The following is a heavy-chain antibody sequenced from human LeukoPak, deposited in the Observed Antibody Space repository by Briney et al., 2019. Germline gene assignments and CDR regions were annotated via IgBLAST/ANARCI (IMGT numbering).Heavy chain of an antibody. J-gene: IGHJ5*02. V-gene: IGHV6-1*01. CDR2: TYYRSKWYN. CDR3: ARADGDRDGYNFWFDP. CDR1: GDSVSRNSAA. D-gene: IGHD5-24*01. Sequence: PSQTLSLTCAISGDSVSRNSAAWTWIRQSPSRGLEWLGRTYYRSKWYNDYAVSVESRITINPDTSKNQFSLQLNSVTPEDTAVYYCARADGDRDGYNFWFDPWGQGTLVTVSS.